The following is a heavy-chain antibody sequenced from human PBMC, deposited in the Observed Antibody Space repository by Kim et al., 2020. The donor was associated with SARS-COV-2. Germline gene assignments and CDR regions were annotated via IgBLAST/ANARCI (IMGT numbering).Heavy chain of an antibody. CDR1: GFTFSSYW. CDR2: IKQDGSEK. J-gene: IGHJ1*01. Sequence: GGSLRLSCAASGFTFSSYWMSWVRQAPGKGLEWVANIKQDGSEKYYVDSVKGRFTISRDNAKNSLYLQMNSLRAEDTAVYYCARDRNPMALRYFDWLLHAEYFQHWGQGTLVTVSS. CDR3: ARDRNPMALRYFDWLLHAEYFQH. D-gene: IGHD3-9*01. V-gene: IGHV3-7*01.